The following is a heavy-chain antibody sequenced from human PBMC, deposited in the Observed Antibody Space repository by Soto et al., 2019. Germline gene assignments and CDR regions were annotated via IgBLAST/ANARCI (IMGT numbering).Heavy chain of an antibody. Sequence: PGGSLRLSCAASGFTFSSYAMSWVRQAPGKGLEWVSAISGSGGSTYYADSVKGRFTISRDNSKNTLYLQMNSLRAEDTAVYYCAKETYDSSGYFGANWFDPWGQGTLVTVSS. J-gene: IGHJ5*02. D-gene: IGHD3-22*01. CDR3: AKETYDSSGYFGANWFDP. CDR1: GFTFSSYA. V-gene: IGHV3-23*01. CDR2: ISGSGGST.